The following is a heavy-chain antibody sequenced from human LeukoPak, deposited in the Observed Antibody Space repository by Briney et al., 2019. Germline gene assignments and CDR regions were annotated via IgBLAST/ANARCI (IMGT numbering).Heavy chain of an antibody. V-gene: IGHV3-21*04. CDR1: GFTLKNYG. J-gene: IGHJ6*02. CDR2: ISSGATYI. D-gene: IGHD1-1*01. CDR3: ARSKGGAQREYGMDV. Sequence: PGGSLRLSCAASGFTLKNYGMNWVRQAPGKELEWVSSISSGATYIDNADSVKGRFTISRDNAKNSLYLEMNSLRAEDTAVYYCARSKGGAQREYGMDVWGQGTTVTVSS.